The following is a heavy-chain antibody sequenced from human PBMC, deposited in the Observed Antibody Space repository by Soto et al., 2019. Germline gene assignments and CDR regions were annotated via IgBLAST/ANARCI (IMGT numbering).Heavy chain of an antibody. D-gene: IGHD3-16*02. CDR1: GFTFSSYA. CDR3: ASAGSFRLDP. V-gene: IGHV3-30-3*01. J-gene: IGHJ5*02. CDR2: ISYDGSNK. Sequence: QVQLVESGGGVVQPGRSLRLSCAASGFTFSSYAMHWVRQAPGKGLEWVAVISYDGSNKYYADSVKGRFTISRDNSKNTLYLQMTSLRAEDTAVYYGASAGSFRLDPWGQGTLVTVSS.